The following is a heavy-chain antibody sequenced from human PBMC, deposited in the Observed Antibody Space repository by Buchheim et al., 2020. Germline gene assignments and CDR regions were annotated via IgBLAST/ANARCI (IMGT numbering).Heavy chain of an antibody. J-gene: IGHJ6*02. Sequence: EVQLVESGGGLVKPGGSLRLSCAASGFTFSSYSMNWVRQAPGKGLEWVSSICSSSSYIYYADSVKGRFTISRDNAKNSLYLQMNSLRAEDTAVYYCASMLGYCSSTSCSDSDDYYYYGMDVWGQGTT. CDR3: ASMLGYCSSTSCSDSDDYYYYGMDV. D-gene: IGHD2-2*01. V-gene: IGHV3-21*01. CDR1: GFTFSSYS. CDR2: ICSSSSYI.